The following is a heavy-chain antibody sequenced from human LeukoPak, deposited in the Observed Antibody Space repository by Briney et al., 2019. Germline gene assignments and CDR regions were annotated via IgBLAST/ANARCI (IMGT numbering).Heavy chain of an antibody. D-gene: IGHD2-2*01. CDR2: ISAYNGNT. V-gene: IGHV1-18*01. J-gene: IGHJ4*02. CDR1: GYTFTSYG. Sequence: ASVKVSCKASGYTFTSYGISWVRQAPRQGLEWMGWISAYNGNTKYAQKLQGRVTMTTDTSTSTAYMELRSLRSDDTAVFYCARDMGVPAASYVFDYWGQGTLVTVSS. CDR3: ARDMGVPAASYVFDY.